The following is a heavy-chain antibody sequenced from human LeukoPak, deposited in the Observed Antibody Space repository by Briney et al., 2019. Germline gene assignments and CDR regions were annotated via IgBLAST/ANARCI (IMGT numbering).Heavy chain of an antibody. CDR2: INTDGSST. V-gene: IGHV3-74*01. J-gene: IGHJ5*02. CDR3: ARVPSFELYYDSSGYYP. Sequence: PGGSLRLSCAASGFTFSSYWMHWVRQAPGKGLAWVSRINTDGSSTSYADSVKGRFTISRDNAKNTLYLQMNSLRAEDTAVYYCARVPSFELYYDSSGYYPWGQGTLVTVSS. D-gene: IGHD3-22*01. CDR1: GFTFSSYW.